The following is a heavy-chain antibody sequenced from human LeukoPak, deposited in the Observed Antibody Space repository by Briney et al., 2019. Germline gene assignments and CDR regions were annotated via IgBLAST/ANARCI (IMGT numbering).Heavy chain of an antibody. CDR1: GFTLSNHW. Sequence: GALRLSCAASGFTLSNHWMTWVRQVPGRGPEWVANVNRDGSETYYLDSVKGRFTISEDNAKNSLYLQMNSLRAEDTALYHCARNNGMDVWGQGTTVTVSS. CDR2: VNRDGSET. CDR3: ARNNGMDV. V-gene: IGHV3-7*03. J-gene: IGHJ6*02.